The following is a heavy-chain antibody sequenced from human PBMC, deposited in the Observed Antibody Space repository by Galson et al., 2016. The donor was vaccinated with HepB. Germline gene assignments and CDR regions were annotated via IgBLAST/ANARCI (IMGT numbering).Heavy chain of an antibody. D-gene: IGHD3-3*01. J-gene: IGHJ5*02. Sequence: SLRLSCAASGFTFSGYNMDWVRQAPGKGLEWVSYISSGSSAIYYADSVKGRFTISRDNSKNTLYLQMDSLRAEDTAVYYCASLRFKGFDLWGQGTLVTVSS. CDR3: ASLRFKGFDL. CDR2: ISSGSSAI. CDR1: GFTFSGYN. V-gene: IGHV3-48*01.